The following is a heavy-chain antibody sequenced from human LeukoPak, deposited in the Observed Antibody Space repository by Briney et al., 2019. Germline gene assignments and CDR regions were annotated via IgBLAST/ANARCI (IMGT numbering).Heavy chain of an antibody. D-gene: IGHD1-26*01. J-gene: IGHJ3*02. CDR2: IYSDGST. V-gene: IGHV3-66*01. CDR1: GFTFSSNY. CDR3: ARGGSYLSAFDI. Sequence: GGSLRLSCAASGFTFSSNYLNWVRQAPGKGLEWVSVIYSDGSTYYADSVKGRFTNSRDNSKNTLYLQMNSLRAEETAVYYCARGGSYLSAFDIWGQGTMVTVSS.